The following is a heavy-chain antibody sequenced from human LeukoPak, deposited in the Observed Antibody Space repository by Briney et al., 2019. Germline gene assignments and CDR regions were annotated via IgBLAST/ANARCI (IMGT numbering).Heavy chain of an antibody. Sequence: GASVKVSCKASGYTFTSYDINWVRQATGQGLEWMGWMNPNSGNTGYAQKFQGRVTMTTDTSTSTAYMELRSLRSDDTAVYYCARAPWPIFTYYDILTGYYNHYFDYWGQGTLVTVSS. V-gene: IGHV1-8*01. J-gene: IGHJ4*02. D-gene: IGHD3-9*01. CDR1: GYTFTSYD. CDR2: MNPNSGNT. CDR3: ARAPWPIFTYYDILTGYYNHYFDY.